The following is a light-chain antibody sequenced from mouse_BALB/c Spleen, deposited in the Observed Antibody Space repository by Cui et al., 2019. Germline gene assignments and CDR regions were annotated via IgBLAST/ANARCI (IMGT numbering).Light chain of an antibody. V-gene: IGKV4-80*01. J-gene: IGKJ1*01. CDR1: SNISY. Sequence: QLVLTQSQAIMSASLGEEITLTCSASSNISYMNWYQQKSGTSPKLLIYSTSNLASGVPSRFSGSGSGTFYSLTISSVEAEDAADYYCHQWSSYPWTFGGGTKLEIK. CDR3: HQWSSYPWT. CDR2: STS.